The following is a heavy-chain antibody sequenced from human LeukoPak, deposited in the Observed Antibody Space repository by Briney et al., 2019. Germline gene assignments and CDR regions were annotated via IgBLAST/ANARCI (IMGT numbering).Heavy chain of an antibody. CDR1: GFTFSSYG. Sequence: GGSLRLSCAASGFTFSSYGMHWVRQAPGKGLEWVSVISGSGGSTYYADSVKGRFTISRDNSKNTLYLQMDTLRAEDTAVYYCAKGVCSYDSSGYYHPFDYWGQGTLVTVSS. J-gene: IGHJ4*02. V-gene: IGHV3-23*01. CDR2: ISGSGGST. D-gene: IGHD3-22*01. CDR3: AKGVCSYDSSGYYHPFDY.